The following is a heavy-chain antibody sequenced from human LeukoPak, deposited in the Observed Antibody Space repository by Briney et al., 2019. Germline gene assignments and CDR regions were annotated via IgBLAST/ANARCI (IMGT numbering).Heavy chain of an antibody. J-gene: IGHJ4*02. Sequence: GGSLRLSCVASGFTFGKYWMSWVRQAPGKGLKWVANIKLDGSEKNYVDSVKGRFTISRDNTKNSLCLQMNSLRAEDTAVFYCARDQYDTWSRRGNFDSWGQGTLVIVSS. D-gene: IGHD3-3*01. CDR1: GFTFGKYW. CDR3: ARDQYDTWSRRGNFDS. CDR2: IKLDGSEK. V-gene: IGHV3-7*03.